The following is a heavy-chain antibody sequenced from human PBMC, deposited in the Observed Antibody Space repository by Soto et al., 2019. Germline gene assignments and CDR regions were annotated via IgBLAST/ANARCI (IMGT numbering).Heavy chain of an antibody. J-gene: IGHJ4*02. CDR2: INPYNGNT. Sequence: ASVKVSCKASGYTFTSYGISWVRQAPGQGLEWMAWINPYNGNTKYAEKFLGRVTVTTDTSTATAYMEVRSLTSDDTAVFYCARVGVVLAAARVWPYWCQGTPLTVSP. D-gene: IGHD6-13*01. CDR1: GYTFTSYG. CDR3: ARVGVVLAAARVWPY. V-gene: IGHV1-18*01.